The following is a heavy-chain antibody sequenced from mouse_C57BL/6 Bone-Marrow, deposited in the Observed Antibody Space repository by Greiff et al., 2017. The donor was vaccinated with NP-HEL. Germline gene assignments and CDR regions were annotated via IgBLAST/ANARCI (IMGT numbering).Heavy chain of an antibody. V-gene: IGHV1-80*01. CDR3: ARHGYFDY. J-gene: IGHJ2*01. CDR1: GYAFSSYW. CDR2: IYPGDGDT. Sequence: VLLVESGAELVKPGASVKISCKASGYAFSSYWMHWVKQRPGKGLEWIGQIYPGDGDTNYNGKFKGKATLTADKSSSTAYMQLSSLTSEDSAVYFCARHGYFDYWGQGTTLTVSS.